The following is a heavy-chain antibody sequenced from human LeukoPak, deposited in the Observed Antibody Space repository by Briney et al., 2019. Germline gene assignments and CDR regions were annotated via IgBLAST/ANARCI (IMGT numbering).Heavy chain of an antibody. CDR2: IYYSGDT. D-gene: IGHD4/OR15-4a*01. CDR1: GGSFSSYY. Sequence: SETLSLTCAVYGGSFSSYYWIWIRQPPGKGLEWIGYIYYSGDTNYNPSLKSRATISVDTSKNQFSLKLNSVTATDTAIYYCARQLTVKYCFDNWGQGTLVTVSS. J-gene: IGHJ4*02. V-gene: IGHV4-59*08. CDR3: ARQLTVKYCFDN.